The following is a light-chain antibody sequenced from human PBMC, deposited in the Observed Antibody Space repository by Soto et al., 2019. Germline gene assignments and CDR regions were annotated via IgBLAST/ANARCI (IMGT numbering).Light chain of an antibody. CDR1: QGISNW. CDR3: HQANSFPLT. V-gene: IGKV1-12*01. CDR2: TGS. J-gene: IGKJ4*01. Sequence: DIQMTQSPSSVSASVGDRVSITCRASQGISNWLAWYQQKPGRAPKLLIYTGSSLQSGVPSRFSGTGSGTDFTLTISSLQPEDVATYYCHQANSFPLTFGGGPKVEIK.